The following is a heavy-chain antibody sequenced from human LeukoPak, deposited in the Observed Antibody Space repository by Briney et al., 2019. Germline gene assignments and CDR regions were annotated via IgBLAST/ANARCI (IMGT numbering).Heavy chain of an antibody. Sequence: PSQTLSLTCTVSGGSISSGSYYWSWIRQSAGKGLEWIGRIYTTGSTNYNPSLKSRVTISVDTSKNQFSLKLSSVTAADTAVYYCARAERELLRTVNAFDIWGQGTMVIVSS. CDR1: GGSISSGSYY. D-gene: IGHD1-26*01. J-gene: IGHJ3*02. V-gene: IGHV4-61*02. CDR3: ARAERELLRTVNAFDI. CDR2: IYTTGST.